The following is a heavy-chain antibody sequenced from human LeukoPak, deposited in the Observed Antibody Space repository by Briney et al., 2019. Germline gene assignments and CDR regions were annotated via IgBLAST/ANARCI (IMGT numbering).Heavy chain of an antibody. CDR3: ARPQYGDYYYGMDV. D-gene: IGHD4-17*01. V-gene: IGHV4-59*01. Sequence: SETLSLTCTVSGGSISSYYWTWIRQPPGRGLEWIGYIYYSGSTNYNPSRKSRVTISVDTSKNQFSLKLTSVTAADTAVYYCARPQYGDYYYGMDVWGQGTTVTVSS. CDR2: IYYSGST. CDR1: GGSISSYY. J-gene: IGHJ6*02.